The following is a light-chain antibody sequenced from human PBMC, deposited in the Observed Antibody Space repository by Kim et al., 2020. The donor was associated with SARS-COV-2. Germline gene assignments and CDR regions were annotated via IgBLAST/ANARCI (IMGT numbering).Light chain of an antibody. J-gene: IGLJ2*01. CDR1: SSDVGGCNY. CDR2: DVS. CDR3: CSYAGSYTPYVV. V-gene: IGLV2-11*01. Sequence: SDTSSCPGTSSDVGGCNYVAWSQHHPGKAPKLIIYDVSKRPPGVPDRVSGSKSGNTASLTISGLQAEDEADYYCCSYAGSYTPYVVFGGGTQLTVL.